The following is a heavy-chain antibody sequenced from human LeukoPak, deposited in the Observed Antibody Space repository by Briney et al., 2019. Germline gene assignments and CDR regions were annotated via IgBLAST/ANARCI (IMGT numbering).Heavy chain of an antibody. CDR3: ATSLFSSSTPPFDY. Sequence: TSSETLSLTCTVSGGSISSSSDYWGWIRQPPGKGLEWIGSIYYSGSTYYNPSLKSRVTISVDTSKNQFSLKLNSVTAADTAVYYCATSLFSSSTPPFDYWGQGTLVAVSS. CDR2: IYYSGST. CDR1: GGSISSSSDY. J-gene: IGHJ4*02. V-gene: IGHV4-39*01. D-gene: IGHD6-6*01.